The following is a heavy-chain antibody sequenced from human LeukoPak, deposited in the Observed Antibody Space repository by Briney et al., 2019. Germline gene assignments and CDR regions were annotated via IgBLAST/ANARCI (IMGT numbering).Heavy chain of an antibody. Sequence: GGSLRLSCAASGLSVSSYWMSWVRQPPRKWLEWVATITEDGSRKYYVDSVKGRFTISRDNAKNSLNLQMNSLRVEDTAVYYCARVKGVVAAGGTFFDFWGQGTLVTVSS. CDR1: GLSVSSYW. D-gene: IGHD6-25*01. CDR3: ARVKGVVAAGGTFFDF. V-gene: IGHV3-7*01. J-gene: IGHJ4*02. CDR2: ITEDGSRK.